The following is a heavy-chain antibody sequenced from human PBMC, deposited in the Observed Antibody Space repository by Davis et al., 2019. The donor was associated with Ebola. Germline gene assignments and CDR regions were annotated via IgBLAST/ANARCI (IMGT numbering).Heavy chain of an antibody. D-gene: IGHD3-10*01. Sequence: GESLKISCAASGFTFDDYAMHWVRQAPGKGLEWVPLISGDGGSTYYADSVKGRFTISRDNSKNSLYLQMNSLRTEDTALYYCARAGSRNYYGSGTYPDYWGQGTLVTVSS. CDR3: ARAGSRNYYGSGTYPDY. CDR2: ISGDGGST. CDR1: GFTFDDYA. J-gene: IGHJ4*02. V-gene: IGHV3-43*02.